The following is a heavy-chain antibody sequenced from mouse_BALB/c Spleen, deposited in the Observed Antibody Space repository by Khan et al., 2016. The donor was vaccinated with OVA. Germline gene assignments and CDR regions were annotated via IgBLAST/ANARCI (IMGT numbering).Heavy chain of an antibody. CDR1: GYTFTSYY. D-gene: IGHD2-2*01. CDR3: TRSGYGSFAY. CDR2: INPSNGGT. J-gene: IGHJ3*01. V-gene: IGHV1S81*02. Sequence: QVQLQQSGAELVKPGASVKLSCKASGYTFTSYYMYWVKQRPGQGLEWIGEINPSNGGTNFNEKFKSKATLTVDKSSSTAYMQLSSLTSEDSAVYYWTRSGYGSFAYWGQGTLVTGSA.